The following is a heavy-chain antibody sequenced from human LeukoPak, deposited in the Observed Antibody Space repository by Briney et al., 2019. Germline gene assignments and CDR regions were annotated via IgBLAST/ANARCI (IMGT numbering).Heavy chain of an antibody. J-gene: IGHJ4*02. CDR1: GFTFSTYA. D-gene: IGHD6-6*01. V-gene: IGHV3-23*01. Sequence: QPGGSLRLSCAASGFTFSTYAMSWVRQAPGKGLEWVSVISGTGGSTNYADSVKGRFTISRDYSKSTLYVQMNSLRVEDTAVYYCAKGGWQLVKDYWGQGTLVTVSS. CDR3: AKGGWQLVKDY. CDR2: ISGTGGST.